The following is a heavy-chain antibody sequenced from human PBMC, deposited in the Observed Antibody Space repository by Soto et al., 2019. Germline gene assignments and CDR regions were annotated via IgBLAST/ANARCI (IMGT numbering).Heavy chain of an antibody. D-gene: IGHD3-3*01. CDR1: GFTFSSYW. V-gene: IGHV3-7*03. J-gene: IGHJ5*02. CDR3: ARSQYYDFWSGYYSNWFDP. Sequence: PGGSLRLSCAASGFTFSSYWISWGRQAPGKGLEWVANIKQDGSEKYYVDSVKGRFTISRDNAKNSLYLQMNSLRAEDTAVYYCARSQYYDFWSGYYSNWFDPWGQGTLVTV. CDR2: IKQDGSEK.